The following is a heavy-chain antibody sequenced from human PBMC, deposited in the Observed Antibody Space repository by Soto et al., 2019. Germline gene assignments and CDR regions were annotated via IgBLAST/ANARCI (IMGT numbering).Heavy chain of an antibody. CDR1: GGSFSGYY. V-gene: IGHV4-34*01. D-gene: IGHD4-17*01. J-gene: IGHJ5*02. CDR3: ARTGTTVTTPNWFDP. Sequence: PSETLSLTCAVYGGSFSGYYWTWIRQPPGKGLEWIGEINHRGSTNYNPSLKSRVTISVDTSKNQFSLKLSSVTAADTAVYYCARTGTTVTTPNWFDPWGQGTLVTVSS. CDR2: INHRGST.